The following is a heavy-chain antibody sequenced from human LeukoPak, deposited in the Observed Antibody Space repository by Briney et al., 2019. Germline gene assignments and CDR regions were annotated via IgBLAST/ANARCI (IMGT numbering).Heavy chain of an antibody. D-gene: IGHD3-22*01. Sequence: GGSLRLSCAASGFTFSSYAMSWVRQAPGKGLEWVSAISGSGGSTYYADSVKGRFTISRDNSKNTLYLQMNSLRAEDTAVHYCAKYRITMIVVGGAFDIWGQGTMVTVSS. CDR2: ISGSGGST. CDR1: GFTFSSYA. CDR3: AKYRITMIVVGGAFDI. V-gene: IGHV3-23*01. J-gene: IGHJ3*02.